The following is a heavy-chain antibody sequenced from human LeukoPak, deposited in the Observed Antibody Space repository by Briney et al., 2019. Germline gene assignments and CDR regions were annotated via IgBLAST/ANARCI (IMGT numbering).Heavy chain of an antibody. D-gene: IGHD3-3*01. CDR1: GGSISSGSYY. J-gene: IGHJ6*03. Sequence: SETLSLTCTVSGGSISSGSYYWSWIRQPAGKGLEWIGRIYTSGSTNYNPSLKGRVTISVDTSKNQFSLKLSSVTAADTAVYYCAREDGYDFWSGYYSSYYYYMDVWGKGTTVTVSS. V-gene: IGHV4-61*02. CDR2: IYTSGST. CDR3: AREDGYDFWSGYYSSYYYYMDV.